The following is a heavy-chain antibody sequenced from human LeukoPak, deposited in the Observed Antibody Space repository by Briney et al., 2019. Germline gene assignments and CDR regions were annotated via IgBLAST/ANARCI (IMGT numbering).Heavy chain of an antibody. CDR3: TTDPGYYYGSGSHRGDY. J-gene: IGHJ4*02. D-gene: IGHD3-10*01. V-gene: IGHV3-15*01. CDR2: IKSKTDGGTT. Sequence: GGSLRLSCAASGFTFSNAWMSWVRQAPGKGLEWVGRIKSKTDGGTTDYAAPVKGRFTISRDDSKNTLYLQMNSLKTEDTAVYYCTTDPGYYYGSGSHRGDYWGQGTLVTVSS. CDR1: GFTFSNAW.